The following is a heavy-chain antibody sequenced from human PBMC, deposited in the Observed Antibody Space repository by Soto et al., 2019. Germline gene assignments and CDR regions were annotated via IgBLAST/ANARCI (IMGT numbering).Heavy chain of an antibody. V-gene: IGHV3-21*01. CDR3: ARERGWQLYFDY. J-gene: IGHJ4*02. D-gene: IGHD6-13*01. Sequence: PGGSLRLSCAASGFPFSSYSMNWVRQAPGKGLEWVSLVSFDSNYIYYADSVKGLFTISRDNAKNSVYLQMNSLRAEDTAVYYCARERGWQLYFDYWCQGALVTDSA. CDR2: VSFDSNYI. CDR1: GFPFSSYS.